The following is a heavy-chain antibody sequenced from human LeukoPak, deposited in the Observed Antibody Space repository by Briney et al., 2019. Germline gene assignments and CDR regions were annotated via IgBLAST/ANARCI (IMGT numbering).Heavy chain of an antibody. Sequence: GASVKVSCKASGYTFTGYYMHWVRQAPGQGLEWMGWINPNSGDTNYAQKFQGSVTMTRDTSISTAYMELSRLRSDDTAVYYCARPSYDFWSGSAFDIWGQGTMVTVSS. CDR2: INPNSGDT. J-gene: IGHJ3*02. CDR1: GYTFTGYY. V-gene: IGHV1-2*02. D-gene: IGHD3-3*01. CDR3: ARPSYDFWSGSAFDI.